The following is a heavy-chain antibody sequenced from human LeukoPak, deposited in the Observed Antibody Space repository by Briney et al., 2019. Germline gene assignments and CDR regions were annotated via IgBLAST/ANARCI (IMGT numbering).Heavy chain of an antibody. V-gene: IGHV3-11*06. J-gene: IGHJ3*02. CDR2: ISSSSSYT. Sequence: GGSLRLSCAASGSTFSDYYMSWIRQAPGKGLEWVSYISSSSSYTNYADSVKGRFTISRDNAKNSLYLQMNSLRAEDTAVYYCARVGYSSSWDAFDIWGQGTMVTVSS. CDR1: GSTFSDYY. CDR3: ARVGYSSSWDAFDI. D-gene: IGHD6-13*01.